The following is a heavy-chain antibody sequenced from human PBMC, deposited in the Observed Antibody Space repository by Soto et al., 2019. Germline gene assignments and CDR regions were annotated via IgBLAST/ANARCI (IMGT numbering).Heavy chain of an antibody. V-gene: IGHV4-59*01. Sequence: QVQLQESGPGLVKPSETLSLTCTVSGGSISSYYWSWIRQPPGKGLEWIGYIYYSGSTNYNPSLKSRVTISVDTSKNQFSLKLSSVTAADTAVYYCARDDYYVSGSYYNGGWFDPWGQGALVTVSS. D-gene: IGHD3-10*01. CDR1: GGSISSYY. CDR2: IYYSGST. J-gene: IGHJ5*02. CDR3: ARDDYYVSGSYYNGGWFDP.